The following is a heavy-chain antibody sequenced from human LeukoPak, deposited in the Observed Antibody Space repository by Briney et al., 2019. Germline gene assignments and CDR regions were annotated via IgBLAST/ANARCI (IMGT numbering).Heavy chain of an antibody. V-gene: IGHV3-48*03. Sequence: GGSLRLSCAASGFTFSSYEMNWVRQAPGNGLEWVSYISSSGSTIYYADSEKGRFTISRDNAKNSLYLQMNSLRAEDTAVYYCAELGITMIGGVWGKGTTVTISS. CDR3: AELGITMIGGV. CDR1: GFTFSSYE. CDR2: ISSSGSTI. D-gene: IGHD3-10*02. J-gene: IGHJ6*04.